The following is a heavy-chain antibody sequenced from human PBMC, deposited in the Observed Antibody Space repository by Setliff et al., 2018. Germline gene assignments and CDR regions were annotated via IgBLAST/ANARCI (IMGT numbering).Heavy chain of an antibody. Sequence: PSETLSLTCAVYGDSLSGYYWSWIRQSPKKGLEWIGEIMPGRDTLYSPSLESRLTITIDTSKNHVSLKLSSVTAADTAVYYCARAHTWSLPNDNSGYPGWFDPWGQGTLVTVSS. CDR3: ARAHTWSLPNDNSGYPGWFDP. D-gene: IGHD3-22*01. CDR2: IMPGRDT. V-gene: IGHV4-34*10. CDR1: GDSLSGYY. J-gene: IGHJ5*02.